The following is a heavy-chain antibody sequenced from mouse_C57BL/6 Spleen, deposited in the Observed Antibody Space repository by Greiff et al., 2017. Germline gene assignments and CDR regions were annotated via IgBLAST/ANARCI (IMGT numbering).Heavy chain of an antibody. CDR3: ARENGDAIDY. Sequence: EVKVVESGGGLVKPGGSLKLSCSASGFTFSSYAMSWVRQTPEKCLEWVANISDGGSYTYYPDNVKGRFTISRDNAKNNLYLQMSQLKSEDTAMYYCARENGDAIDYWGQGTSVTVSA. V-gene: IGHV5-4*01. J-gene: IGHJ4*01. CDR1: GFTFSSYA. CDR2: ISDGGSYT.